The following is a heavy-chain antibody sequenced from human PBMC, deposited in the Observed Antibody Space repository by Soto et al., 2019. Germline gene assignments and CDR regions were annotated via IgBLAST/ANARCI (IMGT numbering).Heavy chain of an antibody. CDR1: GFTFSSYA. V-gene: IGHV3-23*01. D-gene: IGHD1-7*01. CDR2: ISGSGGST. Sequence: SGGSLRLSCAASGFTFSSYAMSWVRQAPGKGLEWVSAISGSGGSTYYADSVKGRFTISRDNSKNTLYLQMNSLRAEDTAVYYCAKGTGTTFRYNWFDPWGQGTLVTVSS. J-gene: IGHJ5*02. CDR3: AKGTGTTFRYNWFDP.